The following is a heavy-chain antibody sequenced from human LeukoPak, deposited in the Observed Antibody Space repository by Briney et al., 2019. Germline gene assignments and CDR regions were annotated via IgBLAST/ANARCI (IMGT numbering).Heavy chain of an antibody. D-gene: IGHD7-27*01. CDR3: ARGPPNWGMVGY. J-gene: IGHJ4*02. CDR2: MKSNNGHT. Sequence: GASVKVSCKASGYTFTSFDFNWVRQATGQGLEWMGWMKSNNGHTGYAQKFQGRVTMTRDTSISTAYMELSSLTFEDTAVYYCARGPPNWGMVGYWGQGILVTVSS. CDR1: GYTFTSFD. V-gene: IGHV1-8*01.